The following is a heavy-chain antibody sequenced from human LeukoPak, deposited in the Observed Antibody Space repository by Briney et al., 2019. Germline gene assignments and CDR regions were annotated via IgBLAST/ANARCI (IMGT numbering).Heavy chain of an antibody. D-gene: IGHD2-2*02. CDR3: ARDLGYCSSTSCYTWFDP. V-gene: IGHV4-59*01. CDR2: IYYSGST. Sequence: SETLCLTCTVSGGSISSYYWSWIRQPPGKGLEWIGYIYYSGSTNYNPSLKSRVTISVDTSKNQFSLKLSSVTAADTAVYYCARDLGYCSSTSCYTWFDPWGQGTLVTVSS. CDR1: GGSISSYY. J-gene: IGHJ5*02.